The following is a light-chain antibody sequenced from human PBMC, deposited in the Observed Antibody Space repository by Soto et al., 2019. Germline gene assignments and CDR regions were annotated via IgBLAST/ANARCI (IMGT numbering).Light chain of an antibody. CDR2: AAS. CDR1: QDISSH. CDR3: QHVKSFLPLT. J-gene: IGKJ4*01. V-gene: IGKV1-9*01. Sequence: IQLTQYPSSLSASVGDSVTITCRASQDISSHLAWYQQKPGKAPKVLIYAASTLESGIPSRFSGSGSGTDFTLTISSLQAEDFATYYCQHVKSFLPLTFVWGTKV.